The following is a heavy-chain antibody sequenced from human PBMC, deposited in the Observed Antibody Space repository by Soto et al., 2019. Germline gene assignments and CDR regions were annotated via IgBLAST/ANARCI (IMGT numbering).Heavy chain of an antibody. V-gene: IGHV3-21*01. CDR3: ARAKYYYDSHTGGWFDP. CDR2: ISSSSSYI. CDR1: GFTFSSYS. J-gene: IGHJ5*02. D-gene: IGHD3-22*01. Sequence: EVQLVESGGGLVKPGGSLRLSCAASGFTFSSYSMNWVRQAPGKGLEWVSSISSSSSYIYYADSVKGRFTISRDNAQNSLYLKMNSLRAEDTAVYYCARAKYYYDSHTGGWFDPWGQGTLVTVSS.